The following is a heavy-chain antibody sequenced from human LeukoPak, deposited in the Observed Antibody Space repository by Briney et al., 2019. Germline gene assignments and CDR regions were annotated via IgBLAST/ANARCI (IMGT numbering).Heavy chain of an antibody. CDR3: ARDGLSPLDY. D-gene: IGHD3-3*02. CDR2: INPDSDDT. V-gene: IGHV1-2*06. Sequence: ASVKVSCKASGYTFTSYYMHWVRQTPGQGLEWMGRINPDSDDTDYAQKFQGRVTMTRDTSISTAYMELSSLRSDDTAVYYCARDGLSPLDYWGQGTLVTVSS. J-gene: IGHJ4*02. CDR1: GYTFTSYY.